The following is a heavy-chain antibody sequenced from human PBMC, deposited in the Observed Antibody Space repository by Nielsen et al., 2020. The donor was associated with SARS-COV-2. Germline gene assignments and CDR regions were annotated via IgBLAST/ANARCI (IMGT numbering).Heavy chain of an antibody. CDR1: GFSLSTSGMC. V-gene: IGHV2-70*11. CDR3: ARMSYYYYDSSGSLLGAFDI. J-gene: IGHJ3*02. CDR2: IDWDDDK. Sequence: SGPTLVKPTQTLTLTCTFSGFSLSTSGMCVSWIRQPPGQALEWLARIDWDDDKYYSTSLKTRLTISKDTSKNQVVLTMTNMDPVDTATYYCARMSYYYYDSSGSLLGAFDIWGQGTMVTVSS. D-gene: IGHD3-22*01.